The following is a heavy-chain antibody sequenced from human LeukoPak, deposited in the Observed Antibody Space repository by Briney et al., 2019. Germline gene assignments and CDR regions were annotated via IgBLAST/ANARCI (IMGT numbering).Heavy chain of an antibody. J-gene: IGHJ6*03. CDR2: IIPIFGTA. Sequence: GASVKVSCKASGGTFSSYAISWVRQAPGQGLESMGGIIPIFGTANCAQKFQGRVTITADEPTSTAYMELSSLRSEDTAVYYCARDGYNLDYYYYMDVWGKGTTVTVSS. CDR3: ARDGYNLDYYYYMDV. D-gene: IGHD5-24*01. CDR1: GGTFSSYA. V-gene: IGHV1-69*13.